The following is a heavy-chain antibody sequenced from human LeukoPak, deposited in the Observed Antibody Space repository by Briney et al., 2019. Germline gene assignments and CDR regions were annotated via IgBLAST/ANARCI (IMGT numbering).Heavy chain of an antibody. Sequence: GGSLRLSCAASGFTFSSYSMNWVRQAPGKGLEWVSSISSSSSYIYYADSVKGRFTISRDNAKNSLYLQMNSLGAEDTAVYYCARDLVGISPKANPWGQGTLVTVSS. CDR3: ARDLVGISPKANP. CDR1: GFTFSSYS. D-gene: IGHD2-21*01. CDR2: ISSSSSYI. J-gene: IGHJ5*02. V-gene: IGHV3-21*01.